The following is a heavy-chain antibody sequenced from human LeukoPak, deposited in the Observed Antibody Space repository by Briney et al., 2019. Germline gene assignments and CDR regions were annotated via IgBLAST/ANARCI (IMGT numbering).Heavy chain of an antibody. CDR3: AKVGLRAYSYASH. CDR2: IGASGGGI. CDR1: GFTFSSYA. D-gene: IGHD5-18*01. J-gene: IGHJ4*02. Sequence: GGSLRLSCEASGFTFSSYAMSWVRQAPGKGLEWVSSIGASGGGIFYADSVKGRFTISRDNSKNTLYLQMNGLRAEDTAVYYCAKVGLRAYSYASHWGQGTLVTVSS. V-gene: IGHV3-23*01.